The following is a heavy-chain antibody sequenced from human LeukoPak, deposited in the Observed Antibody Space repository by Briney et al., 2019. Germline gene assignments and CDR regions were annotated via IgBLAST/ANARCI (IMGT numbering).Heavy chain of an antibody. CDR2: IYPGDSDT. V-gene: IGHV5-51*01. CDR1: GYSFTSYW. D-gene: IGHD2-21*02. CDR3: ARHSRYSRNYGGDCYIDY. Sequence: KTGESLKISCKGSGYSFTSYWIGWVRQMPGKGLEWMGIIYPGDSDTRYSPSFQGQVTISADKSISTAYLQWSSLKASDTAMYYCARHSRYSRNYGGDCYIDYWGQGTLVTVSS. J-gene: IGHJ4*02.